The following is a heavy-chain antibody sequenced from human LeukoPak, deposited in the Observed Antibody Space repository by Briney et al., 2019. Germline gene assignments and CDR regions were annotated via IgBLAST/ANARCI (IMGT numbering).Heavy chain of an antibody. CDR2: IYYSGST. J-gene: IGHJ5*02. D-gene: IGHD2-2*02. CDR1: GGSVSSGSYY. V-gene: IGHV4-61*01. Sequence: SETLSLTCTVSGGSVSSGSYYWSWIRQPPGKGLEWIGYIYYSGSTNYNPSLKSRVTISVDTSKNQFSPKLSSVTAADTAVYYCARGYCSSTSCYMFEVSPHLFDPWGQGTLVTVSS. CDR3: ARGYCSSTSCYMFEVSPHLFDP.